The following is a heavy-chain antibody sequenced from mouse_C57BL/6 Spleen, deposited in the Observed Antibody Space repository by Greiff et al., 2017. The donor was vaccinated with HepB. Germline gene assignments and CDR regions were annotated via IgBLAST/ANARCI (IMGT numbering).Heavy chain of an antibody. CDR1: GYAFSSSW. CDR3: ARQTFYDYADAMDY. D-gene: IGHD2-4*01. CDR2: IYPGDGDT. J-gene: IGHJ4*01. V-gene: IGHV1-82*01. Sequence: VQLQQSGPELVKPGASVKISCKASGYAFSSSWMNWVKQRPGKGLEWIGRIYPGDGDTNYNGKFKGKATLTADKSSSTAYMQLSSLTSEDSAVYFCARQTFYDYADAMDYWGQGTSVTVSS.